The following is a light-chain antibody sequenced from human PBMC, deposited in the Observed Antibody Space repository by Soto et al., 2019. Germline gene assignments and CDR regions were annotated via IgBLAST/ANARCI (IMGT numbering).Light chain of an antibody. J-gene: IGKJ5*01. Sequence: DIQMTQSPSSLSASVGDRVTITCRASQSIGKHLNWYQQKPGKAPKFLIYSVSSLQSGVPSRFSGSGSGTDFTLTINSLQPEDFETYYCQQGYTSSITLGQGTRLEI. CDR2: SVS. V-gene: IGKV1-39*01. CDR3: QQGYTSSIT. CDR1: QSIGKH.